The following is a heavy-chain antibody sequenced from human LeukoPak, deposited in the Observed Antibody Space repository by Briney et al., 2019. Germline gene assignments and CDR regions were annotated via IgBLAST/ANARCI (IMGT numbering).Heavy chain of an antibody. CDR2: TYYRSKWYN. CDR1: GGSVSSNSAA. J-gene: IGHJ4*02. V-gene: IGHV6-1*01. Sequence: LQTLSLSCAISGGSVSSNSAAWSWIRQSPSRGLEWLGRTYYRSKWYNDYAVSVKSRITINPDTSKNQFSLQLNSVTPEDTAVYYCARDQYYFDYWGQGTLVTVSS. CDR3: ARDQYYFDY.